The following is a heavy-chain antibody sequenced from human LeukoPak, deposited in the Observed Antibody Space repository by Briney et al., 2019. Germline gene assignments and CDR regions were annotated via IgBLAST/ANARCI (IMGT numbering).Heavy chain of an antibody. CDR3: ARDADDVSASAGDDY. CDR1: GGTFSSYA. CDR2: IILTLDIP. J-gene: IGHJ4*02. V-gene: IGHV1-69*10. Sequence: GASVKVSCKASGGTFSSYAINWVRQVPGKGLEWMGGIILTLDIPNYAQKFQGRVTITADKFTSTVYMELSSLKSEDTAVYYCARDADDVSASAGDDYWGQGTLVTVSS. D-gene: IGHD3-16*01.